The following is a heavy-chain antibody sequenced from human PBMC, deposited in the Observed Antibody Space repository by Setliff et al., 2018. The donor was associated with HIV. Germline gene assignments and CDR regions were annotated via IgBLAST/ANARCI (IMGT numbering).Heavy chain of an antibody. CDR3: ARVQMAYAAFDV. CDR2: IYFTGSS. D-gene: IGHD4-17*01. CDR1: GGSISTYY. J-gene: IGHJ3*01. Sequence: SETLSLTCTVSGGSISTYYWSWIRQPPGKGLEWIGSIYFTGSSDNNPSLKRRVTLSVDTSKHQFSLKLSSVTAADTAVYYCARVQMAYAAFDVWGQGTMVTVSS. V-gene: IGHV4-59*01.